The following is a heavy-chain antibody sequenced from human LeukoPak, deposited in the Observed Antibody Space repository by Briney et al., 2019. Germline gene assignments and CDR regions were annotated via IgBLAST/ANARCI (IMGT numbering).Heavy chain of an antibody. CDR3: AKEVPYFDLLTLATLDDAFDI. J-gene: IGHJ3*02. CDR2: ISGSGGST. Sequence: GGSLRLSCAASGFTFSSYAMSWVRQAPGKGLEWVSAISGSGGSTYYADSVKGRFTISRDNSKNTLYLQMNSLRAEDTAVYYCAKEVPYFDLLTLATLDDAFDIWGQGTMVTVSS. D-gene: IGHD3-9*01. CDR1: GFTFSSYA. V-gene: IGHV3-23*01.